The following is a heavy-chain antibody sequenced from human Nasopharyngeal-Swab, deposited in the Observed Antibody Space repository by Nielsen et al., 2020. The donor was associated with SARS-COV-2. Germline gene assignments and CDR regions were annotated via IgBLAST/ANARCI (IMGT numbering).Heavy chain of an antibody. Sequence: GESLKISCAASVFTLSSYSMNWVRQAPGKGLEWVSYISSSSSTKYYADSVEGRFTISRDNAKNSLYLQMNSLRDEDTAVYYCARGYTSGWYQWSRHTLDYWGQGTLVTVSS. CDR1: VFTLSSYS. CDR2: ISSSSSTK. J-gene: IGHJ4*02. V-gene: IGHV3-48*02. D-gene: IGHD6-19*01. CDR3: ARGYTSGWYQWSRHTLDY.